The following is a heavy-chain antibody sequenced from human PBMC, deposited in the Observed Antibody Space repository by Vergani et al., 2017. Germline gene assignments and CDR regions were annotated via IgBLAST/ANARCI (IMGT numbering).Heavy chain of an antibody. CDR2: IITFFGTT. J-gene: IGHJ4*02. CDR3: ARGDYGILTGYRY. CDR1: GGPFKNSA. D-gene: IGHD3-9*01. Sequence: QVQLVQSGAEVKKPGSSVKVSCKASGGPFKNSAFSWVRQVPGQGLEWMGRIITFFGTTDYAQKFQGRFTIIADEFTKTVYMELSSLRSEDTAIYYCARGDYGILTGYRYWGQGTLVTVSA. V-gene: IGHV1-69*13.